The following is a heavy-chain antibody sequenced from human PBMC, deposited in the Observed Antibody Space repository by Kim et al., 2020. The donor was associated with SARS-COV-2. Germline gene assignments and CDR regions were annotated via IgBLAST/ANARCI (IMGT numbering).Heavy chain of an antibody. Sequence: HNADSVRGRYTISRDSAKNSLYLQMNSLKDEDMAVYYCARDDSGWYFHYWGQGTLVTVSS. D-gene: IGHD6-19*01. J-gene: IGHJ4*02. CDR3: ARDDSGWYFHY. V-gene: IGHV3-48*02.